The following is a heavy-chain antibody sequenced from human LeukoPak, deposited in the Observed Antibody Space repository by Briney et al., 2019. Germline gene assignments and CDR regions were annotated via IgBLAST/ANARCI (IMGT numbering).Heavy chain of an antibody. V-gene: IGHV1-2*02. CDR3: AREITRIVGATEVWFDP. CDR1: GYTFTGYY. CDR2: INPNSGGT. D-gene: IGHD1-26*01. J-gene: IGHJ5*02. Sequence: GASVKVSCKASGYTFTGYYMHWVRQAPGQGLEWMGWINPNSGGTNYAQKFQGRVTMTRDTSISTAYMELSRLRSDDTAVYYCAREITRIVGATEVWFDPWGQGTLVTVSS.